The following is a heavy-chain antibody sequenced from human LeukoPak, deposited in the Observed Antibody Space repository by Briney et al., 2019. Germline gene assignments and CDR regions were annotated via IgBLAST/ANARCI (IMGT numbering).Heavy chain of an antibody. Sequence: GASVKVSCKASGYTFTSYGISWVRQAPGQGLEGMGWISAYNGNTNYAQKLQGRVTMTTDTSTSTAYMELRNLRSDDTAVYYCARHHSSSWYFHYYYYMDVWGKGTTVTVSS. CDR1: GYTFTSYG. J-gene: IGHJ6*03. CDR3: ARHHSSSWYFHYYYYMDV. D-gene: IGHD6-13*01. CDR2: ISAYNGNT. V-gene: IGHV1-18*01.